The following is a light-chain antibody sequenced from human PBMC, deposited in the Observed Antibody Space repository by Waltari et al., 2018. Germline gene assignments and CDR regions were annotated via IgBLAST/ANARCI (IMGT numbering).Light chain of an antibody. V-gene: IGLV3-27*01. Sequence: YDLTQPFSVSVSPGQPATITCSGDVLAEKYVRWFQQKPGQAPTLILYNDTERPSGIPERFSGSSSGSTVTLTIRGALLEDEADYHCHAAADNNWFFGGGTKLTVL. CDR1: VLAEKY. J-gene: IGLJ2*01. CDR2: NDT. CDR3: HAAADNNWF.